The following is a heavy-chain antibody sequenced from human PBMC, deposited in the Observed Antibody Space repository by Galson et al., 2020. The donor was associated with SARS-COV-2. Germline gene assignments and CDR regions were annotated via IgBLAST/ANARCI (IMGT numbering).Heavy chain of an antibody. Sequence: GESLKISCAASGFTFSSYWMTWVRQAPGKGLEWVANIKQDGGETYYVDSVKGRFTISRDNAKNSLFLQMNSLRAEDTAVYYCTRDPASDGYYFDYWGQGTLVTVSS. CDR2: IKQDGGET. CDR3: TRDPASDGYYFDY. D-gene: IGHD2-2*01. V-gene: IGHV3-7*01. J-gene: IGHJ4*02. CDR1: GFTFSSYW.